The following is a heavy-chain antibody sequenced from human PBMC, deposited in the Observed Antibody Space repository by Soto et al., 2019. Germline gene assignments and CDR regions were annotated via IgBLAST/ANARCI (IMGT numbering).Heavy chain of an antibody. CDR3: ARATSFSGHHGY. D-gene: IGHD2-8*02. Sequence: WTWIRQLPGKGLEWIGYVYYSGSSFYNPSLKSRITISLDTSKNQFSLKLSSVTAADTAVYYCARATSFSGHHGYWGQGTLVTVSS. CDR2: VYYSGSS. V-gene: IGHV4-31*02. J-gene: IGHJ4*02.